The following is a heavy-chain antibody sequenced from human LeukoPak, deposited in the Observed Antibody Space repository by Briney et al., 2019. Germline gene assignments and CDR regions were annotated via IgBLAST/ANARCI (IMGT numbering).Heavy chain of an antibody. CDR3: YSTNSSPGGNWFDP. V-gene: IGHV3-73*01. D-gene: IGHD2-15*01. J-gene: IGHJ5*02. CDR2: IRTEPKNFAT. Sequence: GGSLRLSCAGSGFSFSGSAMHWVRQASGKGLEWVGRIRTEPKNFATAYAASVRGRFTISRDDSRKTAFLHMNGLKVEDSAVYYCYSTNSSPGGNWFDPWGQGTLVTVSS. CDR1: GFSFSGSA.